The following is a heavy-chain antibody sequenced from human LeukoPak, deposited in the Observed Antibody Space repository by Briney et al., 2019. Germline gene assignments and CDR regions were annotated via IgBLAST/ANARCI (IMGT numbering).Heavy chain of an antibody. CDR2: IDPSGSYT. J-gene: IGHJ4*02. CDR3: AREYYDILTGYYLDY. CDR1: GYSFTSSW. D-gene: IGHD3-9*01. V-gene: IGHV5-10-1*01. Sequence: AESLKISCQGSGYSFTSSWINWVRQMPGKGLEWMGRIDPSGSYTNYSPSFQGHVTISADKSISTAYLQWSSLKASDTAMYYCAREYYDILTGYYLDYWGQGTLVTVSS.